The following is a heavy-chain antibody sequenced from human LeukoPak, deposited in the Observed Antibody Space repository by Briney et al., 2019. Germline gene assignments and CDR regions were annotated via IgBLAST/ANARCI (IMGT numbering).Heavy chain of an antibody. Sequence: ASVKVSCKASGYTFASYGISWVRQAPGQGLEWMGWISAYNGNKNYAQKLQGRVTMTTDTSTSTAYTELRSLRSDDTAVYYCARSSRVPAAQDYWGQGTLVTVSS. J-gene: IGHJ4*02. CDR1: GYTFASYG. CDR3: ARSSRVPAAQDY. V-gene: IGHV1-18*01. CDR2: ISAYNGNK. D-gene: IGHD2-2*01.